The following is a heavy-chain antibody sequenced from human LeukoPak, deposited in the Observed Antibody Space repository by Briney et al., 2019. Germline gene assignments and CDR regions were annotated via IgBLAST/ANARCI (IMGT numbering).Heavy chain of an antibody. J-gene: IGHJ4*02. D-gene: IGHD3-10*01. V-gene: IGHV4-31*03. Sequence: SETLSLTCTVSGGSISSGGYYWSWIRQHPGKGLEWIGYIYYSGSTYYNPSLKSRFTISVDTSKNQFSLKLSSVTAADTAVYYCARGRGELLFDYWGQGTLVTVSS. CDR1: GGSISSGGYY. CDR3: ARGRGELLFDY. CDR2: IYYSGST.